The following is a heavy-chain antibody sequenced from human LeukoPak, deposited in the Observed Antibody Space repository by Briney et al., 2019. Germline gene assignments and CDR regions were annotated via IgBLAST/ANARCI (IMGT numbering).Heavy chain of an antibody. CDR1: GDTFSGYA. Sequence: SVKVSCKASGDTFSGYAISWVRQAPGQGLEWMGGIIPIFGTANYAQKFQGRVTITADESTSTAYMELSSLRSEDTAVYYCARDSSSSWYIGFFDYWGQGTLVTVSS. V-gene: IGHV1-69*13. J-gene: IGHJ4*02. CDR2: IIPIFGTA. CDR3: ARDSSSSWYIGFFDY. D-gene: IGHD6-13*01.